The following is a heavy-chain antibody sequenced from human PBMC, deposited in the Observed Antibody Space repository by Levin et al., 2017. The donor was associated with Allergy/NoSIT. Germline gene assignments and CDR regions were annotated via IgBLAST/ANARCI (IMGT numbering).Heavy chain of an antibody. CDR3: VKDVHYSDIRGAFGH. Sequence: RAGGSLRLSCAASGFTFDDYAMHWVRQTPGKGPEWVSGISWNSGDIGYANSVMGRFTISRDNAKNSLYLQMSSLRPEDTALYYCVKDVHYSDIRGAFGHWGQGTLVSVSS. V-gene: IGHV3-9*01. J-gene: IGHJ4*02. CDR2: ISWNSGDI. D-gene: IGHD3-22*01. CDR1: GFTFDDYA.